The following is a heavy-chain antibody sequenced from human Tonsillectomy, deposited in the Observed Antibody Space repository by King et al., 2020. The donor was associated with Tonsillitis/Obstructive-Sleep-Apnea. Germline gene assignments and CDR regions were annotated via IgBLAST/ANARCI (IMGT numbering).Heavy chain of an antibody. V-gene: IGHV3-23*04. D-gene: IGHD3-16*02. J-gene: IGHJ4*02. CDR2: ISGSGGST. CDR1: GFTFSSYA. CDR3: ANPSGGSYRRFDY. Sequence: VQLVESGGGLVQPGGSLRLSCAASGFTFSSYAMSWVRQAPGKGLEWVSAISGSGGSTYYADSVKGRFTISRDNSKNTLYLQMNSLRAEGTAVYYGANPSGGSYRRFDYWGQGTLVTVSS.